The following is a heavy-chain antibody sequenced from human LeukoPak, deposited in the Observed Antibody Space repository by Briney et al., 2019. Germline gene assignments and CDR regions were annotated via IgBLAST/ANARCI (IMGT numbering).Heavy chain of an antibody. CDR3: ASRAVADTFDY. V-gene: IGHV4-38-2*01. Sequence: SETLSLTCAVSGCSISSGYYWGWIRQPPGKGLEWIGSIYHSGSTYYNPSLKSRVTISVDTSKNQFSLKLSSVTAADTAVYYCASRAVADTFDYWGQGTLVTVSS. CDR1: GCSISSGYY. D-gene: IGHD6-19*01. J-gene: IGHJ4*02. CDR2: IYHSGST.